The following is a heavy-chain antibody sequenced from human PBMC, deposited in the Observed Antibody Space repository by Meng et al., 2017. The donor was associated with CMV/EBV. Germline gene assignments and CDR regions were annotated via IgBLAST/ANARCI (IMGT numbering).Heavy chain of an antibody. V-gene: IGHV3-48*03. Sequence: GESLKISCAASGFTFSSYEMNWVRQAPGKGLEWVSYISSSGSTIYYADSVKGRFTISRDNAKNSLYLQMNSLRAEDTALYYCVKGKGSNLSGSHSNYFDSWGQGTVVTVSS. CDR2: ISSSGSTI. D-gene: IGHD1-26*01. CDR3: VKGKGSNLSGSHSNYFDS. CDR1: GFTFSSYE. J-gene: IGHJ4*02.